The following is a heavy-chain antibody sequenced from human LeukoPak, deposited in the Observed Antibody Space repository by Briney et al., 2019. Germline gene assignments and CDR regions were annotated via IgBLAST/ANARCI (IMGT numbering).Heavy chain of an antibody. D-gene: IGHD6-6*01. J-gene: IGHJ4*02. V-gene: IGHV3-53*01. CDR1: GFTVSSNY. Sequence: GGSLRLSCAASGFTVSSNYMSWVRQAPGKGLEWVSVIYSGGSTYYADSVKGRFTISRDNAKNSLYLQMSGLRADDTAVYYCARDLPTGSDYFDYWGQGTLVTVSS. CDR3: ARDLPTGSDYFDY. CDR2: IYSGGST.